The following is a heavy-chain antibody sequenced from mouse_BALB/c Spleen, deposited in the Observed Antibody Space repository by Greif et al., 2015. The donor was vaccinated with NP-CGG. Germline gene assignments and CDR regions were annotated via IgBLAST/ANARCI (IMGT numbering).Heavy chain of an antibody. J-gene: IGHJ1*01. CDR1: GYTFTSYV. V-gene: IGHV1-14*01. D-gene: IGHD1-1*01. CDR2: INPYNDGT. Sequence: VQLKQSGPELVKPGASVKMSCKASGYTFTSYVMYWVKQKPGQGLEWIGYINPYNDGTKYNEKFKGKATLTSDKSSSTAYMELSSLTSEDSAVYYCARDRFTTVPYWYFDVWGAGTTVTVSS. CDR3: ARDRFTTVPYWYFDV.